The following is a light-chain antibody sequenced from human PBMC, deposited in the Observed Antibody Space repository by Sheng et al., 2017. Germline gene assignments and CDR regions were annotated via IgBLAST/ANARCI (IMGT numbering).Light chain of an antibody. CDR1: QSVSSNY. Sequence: EVVLTQSPGTLSLSPGEGATLSCRASQSVSSNYLAWFHQRSGQAPRLLLYRVSIRATGIPDRFSGSGSGTDFTLTINRLEPEDFAVYYCQQYGDLPWTFGQGTKVEIK. CDR2: RVS. CDR3: QQYGDLPWT. V-gene: IGKV3-20*01. J-gene: IGKJ1*01.